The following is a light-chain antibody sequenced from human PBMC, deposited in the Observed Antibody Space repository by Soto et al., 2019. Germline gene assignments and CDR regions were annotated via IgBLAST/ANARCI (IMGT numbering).Light chain of an antibody. CDR1: SSDIGGYNY. CDR2: EVV. V-gene: IGLV2-14*01. J-gene: IGLJ2*01. CDR3: CSYTRSITRV. Sequence: QSVLTQPASVSRSPGQSITISCTGTSSDIGGYNYVSWYQHHTGKAPKLLIYEVVNRPSGVSNRFSGSKSGHTASLTISRLQAEDGADYYCCSYTRSITRVFGGGTKLTVL.